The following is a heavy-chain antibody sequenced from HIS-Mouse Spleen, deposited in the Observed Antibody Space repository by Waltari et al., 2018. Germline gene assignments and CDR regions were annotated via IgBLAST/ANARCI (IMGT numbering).Heavy chain of an antibody. Sequence: QLQLQESGPGLVKPSETLSLTCTVSGGSISSSSYYWGWIRQPPGKGLEWSGSIYYSGSTYYNPSLKSRVTISVATSKSQFSLKLSSVTAADTAVYYCAREIPYSSSWYDWYFDLWGRGTLVTVSS. V-gene: IGHV4-39*07. J-gene: IGHJ2*01. CDR1: GGSISSSSYY. CDR3: AREIPYSSSWYDWYFDL. CDR2: IYYSGST. D-gene: IGHD6-13*01.